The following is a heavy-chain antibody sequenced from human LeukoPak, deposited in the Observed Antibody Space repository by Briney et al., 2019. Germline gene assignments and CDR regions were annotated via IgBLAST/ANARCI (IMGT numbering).Heavy chain of an antibody. V-gene: IGHV3-33*01. CDR1: GFTFSSYD. CDR3: ARESSGYYFES. J-gene: IGHJ4*02. D-gene: IGHD3-22*01. CDR2: FRQTGIQK. Sequence: GGSLRLSCAASGFTFSSYDMHWVRQSPGKGLEWVAVFRQTGIQKFYGDSVQGRFIIDRDDSKNTLSLEMNNLRAEDTAVYYCARESSGYYFESWGQGTLVTVSS.